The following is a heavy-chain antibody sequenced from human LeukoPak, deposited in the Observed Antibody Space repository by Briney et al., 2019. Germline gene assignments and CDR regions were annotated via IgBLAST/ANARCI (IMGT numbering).Heavy chain of an antibody. V-gene: IGHV3-30*18. J-gene: IGHJ4*02. CDR1: GFAFSSYG. CDR3: AKAEGQGLTGYYRPFDY. D-gene: IGHD3-9*01. Sequence: GGSLRLPCAASGFAFSSYGMHWVRQAPGKGLEWVAVISYDGSNKYYADSVKGGFTISRDNSKNTLYLQMNSLRAEDTAVYYCAKAEGQGLTGYYRPFDYWGQGTLVTVSS. CDR2: ISYDGSNK.